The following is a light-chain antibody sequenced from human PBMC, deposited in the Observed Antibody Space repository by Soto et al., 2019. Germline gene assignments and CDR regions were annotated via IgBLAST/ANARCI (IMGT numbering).Light chain of an antibody. CDR3: QQYGSSRPWT. J-gene: IGKJ1*01. V-gene: IGKV3-20*01. Sequence: EIVLTQSPGTLSLSPGERATLSCRASQSVTSNYLAWYQQKPGQAPRLLIYGASSRATGIPDRFSGSGSGTDFTLTISSLEPEDFAVYYCQQYGSSRPWTFGQGTKVEIK. CDR2: GAS. CDR1: QSVTSNY.